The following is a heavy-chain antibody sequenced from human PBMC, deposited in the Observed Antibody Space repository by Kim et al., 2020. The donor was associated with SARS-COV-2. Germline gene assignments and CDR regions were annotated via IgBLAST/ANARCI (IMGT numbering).Heavy chain of an antibody. J-gene: IGHJ4*02. CDR1: GFTFSNYA. D-gene: IGHD3-10*01. V-gene: IGHV3-23*01. CDR2: ISGSSGIS. CDR3: AKALWFGDLNYFHY. Sequence: GGSLRLSCAASGFTFSNYAMSWVRQAPGKGLEWVSGISGSSGISYYADPVKGRFTISRDNYKNTLYLQMNSLRAEDAAVYYCAKALWFGDLNYFHYWGQGTLVTVSS.